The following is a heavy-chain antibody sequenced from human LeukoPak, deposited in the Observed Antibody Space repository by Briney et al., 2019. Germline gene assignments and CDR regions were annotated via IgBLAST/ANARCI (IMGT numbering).Heavy chain of an antibody. CDR2: ISGSGGST. Sequence: GGSLRLSCAASGFTFSSYAMSWVRQAPGKGLEWVSGISGSGGSTYYADSVKGRFTITRDNSKNTLFLQMNSLRAEDTAVYYCAKEGAAVPPGDAFDIWGQGTMVTVSS. J-gene: IGHJ3*02. D-gene: IGHD1-26*01. V-gene: IGHV3-23*01. CDR1: GFTFSSYA. CDR3: AKEGAAVPPGDAFDI.